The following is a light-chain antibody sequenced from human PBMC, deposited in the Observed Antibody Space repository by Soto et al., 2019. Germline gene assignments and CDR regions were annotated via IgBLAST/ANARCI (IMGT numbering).Light chain of an antibody. J-gene: IGLJ1*01. V-gene: IGLV2-14*01. CDR1: SSDVGAYNY. Sequence: QSALTQPASVSGSPGQSITISCTGTSSDVGAYNYVSWYQQHPGKAPKLMIYDVSNRPSGISNRFSGSKSGNTASLTISGLQAEDEADYYCSSYTSRSTPYLFGTGTKLTVL. CDR3: SSYTSRSTPYL. CDR2: DVS.